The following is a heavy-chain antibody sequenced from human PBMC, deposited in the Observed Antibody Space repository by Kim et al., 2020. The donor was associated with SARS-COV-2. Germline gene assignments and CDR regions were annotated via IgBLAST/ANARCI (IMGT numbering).Heavy chain of an antibody. CDR3: TTGLNWDSDY. CDR2: IKTKDDGGTT. CDR1: GFTFKNAW. V-gene: IGHV3-15*01. D-gene: IGHD7-27*01. J-gene: IGHJ4*02. Sequence: GGSLRLSCAASGFTFKNAWLTWVRQAPGKGLEWVGHIKTKDDGGTTRYAAPLKGRFTISRDDSRNTLYLQMNSLTTEDTGVYYCTTGLNWDSDYWGQGTL.